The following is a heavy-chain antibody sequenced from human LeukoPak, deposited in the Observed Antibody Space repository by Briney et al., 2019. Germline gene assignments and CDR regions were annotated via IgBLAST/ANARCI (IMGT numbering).Heavy chain of an antibody. V-gene: IGHV3-23*01. D-gene: IGHD6-13*01. CDR3: ARDGGVAAAGRPNYGMDV. J-gene: IGHJ6*02. Sequence: GGSLRLSCAASGFTFSSYAMSWVRQAPGKGLEWVSAISGSGGSTYYADSVKGRFTISRHNSKNTLYLQMNSLRAEDTAVYYCARDGGVAAAGRPNYGMDVWGQGTTVTVSS. CDR1: GFTFSSYA. CDR2: ISGSGGST.